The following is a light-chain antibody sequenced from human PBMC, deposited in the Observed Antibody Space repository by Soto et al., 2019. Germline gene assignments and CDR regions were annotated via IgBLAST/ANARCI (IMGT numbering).Light chain of an antibody. CDR2: EVT. CDR1: SSDIGDYDW. J-gene: IGLJ2*01. Sequence: QSALTQPASVSGSPGQSITISCTGTSSDIGDYDWVSWYQLHPGRAPKLIIYEVTNRPSGVSNRFTGSKSGNTASLTISGLQVEDEALYFCSSYTSASALGIFGGGTRLTVL. CDR3: SSYTSASALGI. V-gene: IGLV2-14*01.